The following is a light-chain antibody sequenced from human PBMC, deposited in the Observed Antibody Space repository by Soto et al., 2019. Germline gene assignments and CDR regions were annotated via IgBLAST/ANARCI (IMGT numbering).Light chain of an antibody. V-gene: IGKV3-20*01. J-gene: IGKJ1*01. CDR1: QSVSSN. CDR3: QHYGRSSAT. CDR2: GAS. Sequence: EIVLTQSPGTLSVSPGDRATLSCRASQSVSSNLAWYRQTPGQAPRLLIYGASTRATDTPPRFSGTGSGRNFPLTISRVEPADFAVYFCQHYGRSSATFGQGTQVEV.